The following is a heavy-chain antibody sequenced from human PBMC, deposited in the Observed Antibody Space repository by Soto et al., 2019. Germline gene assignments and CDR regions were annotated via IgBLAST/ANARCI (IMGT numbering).Heavy chain of an antibody. CDR2: IWYDGSNK. V-gene: IGHV3-33*01. CDR3: AGDYDSSGYSHFDY. D-gene: IGHD3-22*01. Sequence: GGSLRLSCAASGFTFSSYGMHWVRQAPGKGLEWVAVIWYDGSNKYYADSVKGRFTISRDNSTNTLYLQMNSLRAEDTAVYYCAGDYDSSGYSHFDYWGQGALVTVSS. CDR1: GFTFSSYG. J-gene: IGHJ4*02.